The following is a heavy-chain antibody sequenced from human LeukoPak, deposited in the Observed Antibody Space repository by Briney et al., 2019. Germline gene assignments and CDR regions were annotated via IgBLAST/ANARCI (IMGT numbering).Heavy chain of an antibody. J-gene: IGHJ3*02. CDR1: GYSISSGYY. V-gene: IGHV4-38-2*02. Sequence: PSETLSLTCTVSGYSISSGYYWSWIRQPPGKGLEWIGEINHSGSTNYNPSLKSRVTISVDTSKNQFSLKLSSVTAADTAVYYCARETIDITVIVVVRMGDAFDIWGQGTVVTVSS. D-gene: IGHD3-22*01. CDR3: ARETIDITVIVVVRMGDAFDI. CDR2: INHSGST.